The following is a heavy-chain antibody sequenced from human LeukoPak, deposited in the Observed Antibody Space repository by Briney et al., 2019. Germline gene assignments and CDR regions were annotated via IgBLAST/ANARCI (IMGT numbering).Heavy chain of an antibody. CDR1: GYSFTIYG. D-gene: IGHD3-22*01. J-gene: IGHJ4*02. CDR3: ARVEWYYYDSSGPPGIDY. Sequence: GASVKLSCKSSGYSFTIYGISWVRHAPGQGLEWMGWISAYNGNTNNAQKPQGRVTMTTDTATSTAYMELRSLRSDDAAVYYCARVEWYYYDSSGPPGIDYWGQGTLVTVSS. V-gene: IGHV1-18*01. CDR2: ISAYNGNT.